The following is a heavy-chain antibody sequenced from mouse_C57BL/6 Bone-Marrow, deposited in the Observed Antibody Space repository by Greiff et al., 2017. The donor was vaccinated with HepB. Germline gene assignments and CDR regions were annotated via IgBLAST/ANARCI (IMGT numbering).Heavy chain of an antibody. CDR2: INPYNGGT. D-gene: IGHD1-1*01. Sequence: EVQLQQSGPVLVKPGASVKMSCKASGYTFTDYYMNWVKQSHGKSLEWIGVINPYNGGTSYNQKFKGKATLTVDKSSSTAYMELNSLTSEDSAVYYCARPPFITTVVADYYFDYWGQGTTLTVSS. CDR1: GYTFTDYY. J-gene: IGHJ2*01. V-gene: IGHV1-19*01. CDR3: ARPPFITTVVADYYFDY.